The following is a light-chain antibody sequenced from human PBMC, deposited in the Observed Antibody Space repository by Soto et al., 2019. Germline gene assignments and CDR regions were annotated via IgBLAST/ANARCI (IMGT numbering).Light chain of an antibody. J-gene: IGKJ3*01. CDR1: QSVSSSY. CDR2: GAS. CDR3: QQYRRSFT. Sequence: EIVLTQSPGTLSLSPGERATLSCRASQSVSSSYLAWYQQKPGQAPRLLIYGASSRATGIPDRFSGSGSGTHFNLTISRLEPEDFAVYYYQQYRRSFTFAPGTKVDIK. V-gene: IGKV3-20*01.